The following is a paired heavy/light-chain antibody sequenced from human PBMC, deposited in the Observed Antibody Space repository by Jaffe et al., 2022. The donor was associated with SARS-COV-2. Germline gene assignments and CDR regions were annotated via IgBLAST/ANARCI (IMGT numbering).Heavy chain of an antibody. CDR1: GFTVTRNY. Sequence: EVQLVESGGGLIQPGGSLRLSCAASGFTVTRNYMNWVRQAPGKGLEWVSVIYSTGGTYHADSVKGRFTISRDSSKNTVYLQLNSLRAEDTAVYYCARELDPYYYGMDVWGQGTTVTVSS. J-gene: IGHJ6*02. CDR3: ARELDPYYYGMDV. V-gene: IGHV3-53*01. CDR2: IYSTGGT. D-gene: IGHD2-2*03.
Light chain of an antibody. V-gene: IGKV6-21*01. J-gene: IGKJ1*01. CDR2: YAS. CDR3: HQSGVLPPT. CDR1: QNIGSS. Sequence: EIVLTQSPDFQSVTPKEKVTITCRASQNIGSSLHWYQQKPDQSPKLLIKYASQSFSGVPSRFSGSGSGTEFTLTINSLEAEDAATYYCHQSGVLPPTFGQGTKLEIK.